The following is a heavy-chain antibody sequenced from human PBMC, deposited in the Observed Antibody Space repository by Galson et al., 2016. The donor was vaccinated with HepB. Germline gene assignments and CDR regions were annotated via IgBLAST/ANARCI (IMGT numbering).Heavy chain of an antibody. Sequence: SLRLSCAASGFTFSDYCVNWVRQAPGKGLEWVSYISYTPDMIYYADSVKGRFTISRDNAKNSLYLQMNSLRDEDTAVYFCARAMIRGVIIYGMDVWGQGTTVTVS. CDR3: ARAMIRGVIIYGMDV. J-gene: IGHJ6*02. V-gene: IGHV3-48*02. CDR1: GFTFSDYC. D-gene: IGHD3-10*01. CDR2: ISYTPDMI.